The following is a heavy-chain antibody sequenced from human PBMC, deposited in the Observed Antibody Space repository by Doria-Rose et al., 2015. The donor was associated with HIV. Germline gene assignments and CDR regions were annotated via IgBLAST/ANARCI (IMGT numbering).Heavy chain of an antibody. CDR1: GVSLSSPGMG. CDR2: IFTYDER. Sequence: SGPVLVKPTETLTLTCTVSGVSLSSPGMGVSWIRQPPGKALEWLANIFTYDERSYNTSLKSRLAISRGTSKSQMVLTMTDMHPVDTATYYCARIKSSRWYHKYYFDFWGQGTLVIVSA. D-gene: IGHD6-13*01. V-gene: IGHV2-26*01. J-gene: IGHJ4*02. CDR3: ARIKSSRWYHKYYFDF.